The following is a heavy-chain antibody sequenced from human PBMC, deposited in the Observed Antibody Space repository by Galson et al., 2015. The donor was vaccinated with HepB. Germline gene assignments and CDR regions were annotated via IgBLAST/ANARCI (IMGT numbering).Heavy chain of an antibody. CDR2: ISVYNGNT. Sequence: SVKVSCKASGYTFTNYGISWVRQAPGQGLEWMGWISVYNGNTSYVQKFQGRVTMTTDTSTSTAYMELRSLRSDDTAVYYCARDRVYGDYDVYWYFDLWGRGILVTVSS. CDR1: GYTFTNYG. CDR3: ARDRVYGDYDVYWYFDL. V-gene: IGHV1-18*01. D-gene: IGHD4-17*01. J-gene: IGHJ2*01.